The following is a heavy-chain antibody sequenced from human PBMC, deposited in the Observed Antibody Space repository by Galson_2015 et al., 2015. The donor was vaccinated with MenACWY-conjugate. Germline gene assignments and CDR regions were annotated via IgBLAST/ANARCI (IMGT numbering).Heavy chain of an antibody. CDR3: ARLPRNPYDYGDYGTMDV. D-gene: IGHD4-17*01. CDR1: GGTFSSYA. J-gene: IGHJ6*02. CDR2: IIPIFGTA. Sequence: SVKVSCKASGGTFSSYAISWVRRAPGQGLEWMGGIIPIFGTANYAQKFQGRVTITADESTSTAYMELSSLRSEDTAVYYCARLPRNPYDYGDYGTMDVWGQGTTVTVSS. V-gene: IGHV1-69*13.